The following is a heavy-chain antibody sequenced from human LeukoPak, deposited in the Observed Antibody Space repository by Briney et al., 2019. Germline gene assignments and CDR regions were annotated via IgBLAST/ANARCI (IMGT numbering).Heavy chain of an antibody. D-gene: IGHD3-9*01. CDR1: GFSLSTSGVG. V-gene: IGHV2-5*01. CDR3: AHRLEDDTLTGFAY. J-gene: IGHJ4*02. Sequence: SGPTLVKPTQTLTLTCTFSGFSLSTSGVGVGWFRQPPGKALEWLALIYWNADKRYSPSLKSRLTITKDTSKNQVVLTLTNMDPVDTATYYCAHRLEDDTLTGFAYWGQGTLVTVSS. CDR2: IYWNADK.